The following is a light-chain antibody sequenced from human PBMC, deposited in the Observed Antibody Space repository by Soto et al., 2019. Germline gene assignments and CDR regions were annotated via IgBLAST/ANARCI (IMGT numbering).Light chain of an antibody. CDR2: EVS. CDR1: QSLLHITGETF. Sequence: DIVMTQTPLSLSLAPGQPASVSCKYSQSLLHITGETFLFWYLQETGQSQHLLIYEVSTRVSGVPDRFSGSGSGTDFTLEISRVETDDVRIYYCMQSTQLPPTFGQGTRLE. J-gene: IGKJ5*01. V-gene: IGKV2D-29*02. CDR3: MQSTQLPPT.